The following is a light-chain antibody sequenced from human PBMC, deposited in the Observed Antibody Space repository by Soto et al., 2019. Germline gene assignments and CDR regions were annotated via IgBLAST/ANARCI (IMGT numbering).Light chain of an antibody. CDR1: SSDVGAYNY. CDR2: EVS. V-gene: IGLV2-14*01. J-gene: IGLJ3*02. Sequence: QSALTQPASVSGPPGQSITISCTGTSSDVGAYNYVSWYQQHPGKAPKLMIYEVSNRPSGVSNRFSGSKSGNTASLTISGLQSEDEGDYYCSAYTARSTLVFGGGTKVTVL. CDR3: SAYTARSTLV.